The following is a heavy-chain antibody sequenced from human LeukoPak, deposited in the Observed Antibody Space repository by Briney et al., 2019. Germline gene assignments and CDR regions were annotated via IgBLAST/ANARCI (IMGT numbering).Heavy chain of an antibody. CDR1: GFTFDDYA. V-gene: IGHV3-9*03. CDR2: ISWNSGSI. J-gene: IGHJ4*02. Sequence: GGSLRLSCAASGFTFDDYAMRWVRQAPGKGLEWVSGISWNSGSIGYADSVKGRFTIPRDNAKNSLYLQMNSLRAEDMALYYCAKDVSLGYCSGGSCSAHFDYWGQGTLVTVSS. CDR3: AKDVSLGYCSGGSCSAHFDY. D-gene: IGHD2-15*01.